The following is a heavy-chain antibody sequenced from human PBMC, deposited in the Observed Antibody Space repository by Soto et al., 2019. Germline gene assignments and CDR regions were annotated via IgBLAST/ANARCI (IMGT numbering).Heavy chain of an antibody. CDR1: GFTFSSYA. V-gene: IGHV3-30-3*01. CDR3: ARAKYYDFWSGYYLAYYGMDV. D-gene: IGHD3-3*01. CDR2: ISYDGSNK. Sequence: GGSLRLSCAASGFTFSSYAMHWVRQAPGKGLEWVAVISYDGSNKYYADSVKGRFTISRDNSKNTLYLQMNSLRAEDTAVYYCARAKYYDFWSGYYLAYYGMDVWGQGTTVTVSS. J-gene: IGHJ6*02.